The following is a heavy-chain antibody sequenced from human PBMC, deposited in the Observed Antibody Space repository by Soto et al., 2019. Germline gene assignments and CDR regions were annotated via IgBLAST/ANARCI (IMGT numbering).Heavy chain of an antibody. Sequence: QVQLVQSGAEVKKPGASVKVSCKASGYTFTGYYMHWVRQAPGQGLEWMGWINPNSGGTNYAQKFQGWVTMTRDTPISTAYMELSRLRSDDTAVYYCARGLSGRWFGELWAFDYWGQGTLVTVSS. V-gene: IGHV1-2*04. CDR3: ARGLSGRWFGELWAFDY. D-gene: IGHD3-10*01. J-gene: IGHJ4*02. CDR1: GYTFTGYY. CDR2: INPNSGGT.